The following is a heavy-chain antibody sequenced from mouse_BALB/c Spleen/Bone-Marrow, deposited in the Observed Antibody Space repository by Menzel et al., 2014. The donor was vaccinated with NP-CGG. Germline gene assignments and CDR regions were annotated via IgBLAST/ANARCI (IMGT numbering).Heavy chain of an antibody. CDR1: GYSFTGYN. CDR2: IDPYNGDT. CDR3: ARGGYDVGTFAY. Sequence: EVQLQQSGPELEKPGASVKISCKASGYSFTGYNMNWVKQTNGKSLEWIGNIDPYNGDTRYSQKFKGKATLTVGKSSSTSYMQLKSLTSEDSAVYYCARGGYDVGTFAYWGQGTLVTVSA. D-gene: IGHD2-14*01. V-gene: IGHV1S135*01. J-gene: IGHJ3*01.